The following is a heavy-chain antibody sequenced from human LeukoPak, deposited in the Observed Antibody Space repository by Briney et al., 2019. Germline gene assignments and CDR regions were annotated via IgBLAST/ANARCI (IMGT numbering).Heavy chain of an antibody. J-gene: IGHJ3*02. V-gene: IGHV3-23*01. CDR3: AKDLGLIVVVVAATGTFDI. D-gene: IGHD2-15*01. CDR1: GFTFSSYA. Sequence: GGSLKLSCAASGFTFSSYAMSWVRQAPGKGLEWVSAISGSGGSTYYADSVKGRFTISRDNSKNTLYLQMNSLRAEDTAVYYCAKDLGLIVVVVAATGTFDIWGQGTMVTVSS. CDR2: ISGSGGST.